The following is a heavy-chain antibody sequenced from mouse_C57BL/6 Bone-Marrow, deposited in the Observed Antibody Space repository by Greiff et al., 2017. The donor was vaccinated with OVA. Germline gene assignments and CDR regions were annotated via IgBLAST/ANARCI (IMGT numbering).Heavy chain of an antibody. D-gene: IGHD1-1*01. Sequence: QVQLQQPGAELVMPGASVKLSCKASGYTFTSYWMRWVKQRPGQGLEWIGEIDPSDSYTNYNQKFKGKSTLTVDKSSSTAYMQLSSLTSEDSAVYYCARRDYGSSYDAMDYWGQGTSVTVAS. V-gene: IGHV1-69*01. CDR1: GYTFTSYW. CDR3: ARRDYGSSYDAMDY. J-gene: IGHJ4*01. CDR2: IDPSDSYT.